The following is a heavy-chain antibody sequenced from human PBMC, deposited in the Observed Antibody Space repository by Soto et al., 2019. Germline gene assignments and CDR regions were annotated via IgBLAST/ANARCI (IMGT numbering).Heavy chain of an antibody. Sequence: PGGSLRLSCAASGFSFSSFAMNWVRQAPGKGLEWVSIISGSADSTFYADSVKGRFTISRDNSKSTLYLQINSLRAEDTAVYYCAKGSVDYYYYYMDVWGKGTTVTVSS. CDR2: ISGSADST. CDR3: AKGSVDYYYYYMDV. CDR1: GFSFSSFA. J-gene: IGHJ6*03. V-gene: IGHV3-23*01.